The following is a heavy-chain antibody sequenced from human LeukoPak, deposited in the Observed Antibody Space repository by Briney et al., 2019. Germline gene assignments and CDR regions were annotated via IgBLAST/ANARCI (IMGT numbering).Heavy chain of an antibody. CDR1: GGTFSSYA. CDR3: ARTSPPYDFWSGYYN. D-gene: IGHD3-3*01. Sequence: EASVKVSCKASGGTFSSYAISWVRQAPGQGLEWVGGIIPIFGTANYAQKFQGRVTITADESTSTAYMELSSLRSEDTAVYYCARTSPPYDFWSGYYNWGQGTLVTVSS. CDR2: IIPIFGTA. V-gene: IGHV1-69*01. J-gene: IGHJ4*02.